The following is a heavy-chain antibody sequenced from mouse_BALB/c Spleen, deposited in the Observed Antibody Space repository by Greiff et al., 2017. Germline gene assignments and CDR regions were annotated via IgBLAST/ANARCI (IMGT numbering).Heavy chain of an antibody. CDR1: GFTFSSYA. Sequence: EVMLVESGGGLVKPGGSLKLSCAASGFTFSSYAMSWVRQTPEKRLEWVASISSGGSTYYPDSVKGRFTISRDNARNILYLQMSSLRSEDTAMYYCARAGANYDGSTAMDYWGQGTSVTVSS. CDR3: ARAGANYDGSTAMDY. J-gene: IGHJ4*01. V-gene: IGHV5-6-5*01. CDR2: ISSGGST. D-gene: IGHD1-1*01.